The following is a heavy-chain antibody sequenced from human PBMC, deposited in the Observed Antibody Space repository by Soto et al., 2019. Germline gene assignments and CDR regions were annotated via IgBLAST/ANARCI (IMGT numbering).Heavy chain of an antibody. J-gene: IGHJ1*01. CDR2: ISGNGGIT. D-gene: IGHD3-10*01. CDR1: GFTFSTYW. V-gene: IGHV3-74*01. Sequence: EVQLVESGGGLVQPGGSLRLSCAASGFTFSTYWVQWVRQVTGGGLMWVLSISGNGGITTYADSVKGRFTISRDNAKNTLDLQMNGLRAEDTAIYCCAREYYSSGTHWGQGTLVTVST. CDR3: AREYYSSGTH.